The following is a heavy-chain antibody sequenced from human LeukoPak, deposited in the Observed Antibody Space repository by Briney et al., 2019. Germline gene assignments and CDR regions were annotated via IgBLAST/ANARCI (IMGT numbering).Heavy chain of an antibody. CDR1: GYTFTGDY. V-gene: IGHV1-2*02. J-gene: IGHJ4*02. CDR2: INPNSGGT. Sequence: ASVKVSCKASGYTFTGDYMHWVRQAPGQGLEWMGWINPNSGGTNYAQKFQGRVTMTRDTSISTAYMELSRLRSDDTAVYYCARDLYSSSWYPFAYWGQGTLVTVSS. CDR3: ARDLYSSSWYPFAY. D-gene: IGHD6-13*01.